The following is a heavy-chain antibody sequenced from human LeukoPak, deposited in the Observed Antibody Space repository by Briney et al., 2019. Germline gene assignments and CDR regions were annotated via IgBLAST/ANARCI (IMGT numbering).Heavy chain of an antibody. J-gene: IGHJ6*03. CDR2: IIPIFGTA. CDR1: GGTFSSYA. V-gene: IGHV1-69*05. Sequence: SVKVSCKASGGTFSSYAISWVRQAPGQGLEWMGGIIPIFGTANYAQKFQGRVTITTDESTSTAYMELSSLRSEDTAVYYCARGAIFGASSTYYYYYYYMDVWGKGTTVTVSS. CDR3: ARGAIFGASSTYYYYYYYMDV. D-gene: IGHD3-3*01.